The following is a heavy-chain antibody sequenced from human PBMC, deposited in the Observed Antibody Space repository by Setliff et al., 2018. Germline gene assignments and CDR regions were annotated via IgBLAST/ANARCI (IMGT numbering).Heavy chain of an antibody. Sequence: GGSLRLSCAASGFTFRSYAMHWVRQAPGKGLEWVAVISYDGSNKYYADSVKGRFTISRDNSKNTLYLQMNSLRAEDTAVYYCARGSLSAFGELSGYYYYGMDVWGQGTTVTVSS. CDR3: ARGSLSAFGELSGYYYYGMDV. CDR2: ISYDGSNK. V-gene: IGHV3-30-3*01. J-gene: IGHJ6*02. D-gene: IGHD3-10*01. CDR1: GFTFRSYA.